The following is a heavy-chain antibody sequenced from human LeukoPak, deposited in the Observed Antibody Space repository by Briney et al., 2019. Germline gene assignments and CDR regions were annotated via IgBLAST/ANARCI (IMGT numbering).Heavy chain of an antibody. D-gene: IGHD3-22*01. CDR2: ISGSGDST. V-gene: IGHV3-23*01. CDR1: GFTFSSYA. Sequence: GGSLRLSCAASGFTFSSYAMSWVRQAPGKGLEWVSLISGSGDSTYYTDSVKGRFTISRDNSKNTLYLQMNSLRAEDTAVYYCVRDDDRPDNGLDYWGQGTLVTVSS. CDR3: VRDDDRPDNGLDY. J-gene: IGHJ4*02.